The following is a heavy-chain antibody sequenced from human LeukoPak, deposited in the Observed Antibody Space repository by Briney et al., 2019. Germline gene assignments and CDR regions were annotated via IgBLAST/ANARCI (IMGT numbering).Heavy chain of an antibody. CDR1: GFTFSSYW. V-gene: IGHV3-7*01. Sequence: GGSLRLSCAASGFTFSSYWMSWVRQAPGKGLEWVANIKQDGSEKYYVDSVKGRFTISRDNAKNSLYLQTNSLRAEDTAVYYCARAQYTSNILTGYGYWGQGTLVTVSS. CDR2: IKQDGSEK. D-gene: IGHD3-9*01. CDR3: ARAQYTSNILTGYGY. J-gene: IGHJ4*02.